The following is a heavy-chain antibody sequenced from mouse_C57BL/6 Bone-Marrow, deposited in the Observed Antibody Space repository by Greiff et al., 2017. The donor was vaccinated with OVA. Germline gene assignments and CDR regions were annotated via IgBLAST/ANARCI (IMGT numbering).Heavy chain of an antibody. CDR1: GYTFTSYW. Sequence: VQLKQPGAELVRPGSSVKLSCKASGYTFTSYWMDWVKQRPGQGLEWIGNIYPSDSETHYNQKFKDKATLTIDKSSSTAYMHLSSLTSENSLVYYCARATITTVVAPYWYFDVWGTGTTGTVSS. CDR2: IYPSDSET. V-gene: IGHV1-61*01. D-gene: IGHD1-1*01. CDR3: ARATITTVVAPYWYFDV. J-gene: IGHJ1*03.